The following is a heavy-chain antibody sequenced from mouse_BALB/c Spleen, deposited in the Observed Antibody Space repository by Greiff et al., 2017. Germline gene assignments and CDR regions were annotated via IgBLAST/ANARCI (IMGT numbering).Heavy chain of an antibody. D-gene: IGHD2-3*01. CDR3: AREGDGYPDWFAY. CDR1: GYSITSGYY. Sequence: EVKLMESGPGLVKPSQSLSLTCSVTGYSITSGYYWNWIRQFPGNKLEWMGYISYDGSNNYNPSLKNRISITRDTSKNQFFLKLNSVTTEDAATYYCAREGDGYPDWFAYWGQGTLVTVSA. V-gene: IGHV3-6*02. CDR2: ISYDGSN. J-gene: IGHJ3*01.